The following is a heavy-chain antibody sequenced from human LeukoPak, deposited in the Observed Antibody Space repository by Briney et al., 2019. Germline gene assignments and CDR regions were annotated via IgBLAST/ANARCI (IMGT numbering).Heavy chain of an antibody. J-gene: IGHJ4*02. CDR3: ARGEAVVGIY. V-gene: IGHV1-8*01. CDR2: MSPTTGNI. D-gene: IGHD1-26*01. CDR1: GYTFTNFD. Sequence: ASVKVSCKASGYTFTNFDINWARQATGQGLEWLGWMSPTTGNIGYAQKFQGRVTMTRDTSISTAYMELSSLRSEDTAVYYCARGEAVVGIYWGQGTPVTVSS.